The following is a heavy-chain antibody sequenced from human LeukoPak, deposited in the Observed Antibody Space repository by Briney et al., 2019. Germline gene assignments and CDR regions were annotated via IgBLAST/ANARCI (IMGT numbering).Heavy chain of an antibody. V-gene: IGHV3-49*04. Sequence: GGSLRLSCTASGFTFGDYAMSWVRQAPGKGLEWVGFIRSKAYGGTTEYAASVKGRFTISRDDSKSIAYLQMNSLKTEDTAVYYCTRAQVVPAAPYYYYYYMDVWGKGTTVTVSS. CDR1: GFTFGDYA. J-gene: IGHJ6*03. CDR3: TRAQVVPAAPYYYYYYMDV. CDR2: IRSKAYGGTT. D-gene: IGHD2-2*01.